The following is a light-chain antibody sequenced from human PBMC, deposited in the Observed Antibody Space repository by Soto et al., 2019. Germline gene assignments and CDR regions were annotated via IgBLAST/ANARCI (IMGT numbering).Light chain of an antibody. V-gene: IGLV2-23*01. J-gene: IGLJ2*01. Sequence: QSVLTQPASVSGSPGQSITISCTGTSSDVGTYNFVSWYQQHPGKAPKFIIYEGSKRPSGVSNRFSGSKSGNTASLTISGLQAEDEADYYCCLYAGSSTLVFGGGTKVTVL. CDR2: EGS. CDR3: CLYAGSSTLV. CDR1: SSDVGTYNF.